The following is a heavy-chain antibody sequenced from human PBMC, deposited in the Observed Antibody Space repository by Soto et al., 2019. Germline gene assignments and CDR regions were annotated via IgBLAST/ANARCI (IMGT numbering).Heavy chain of an antibody. CDR2: IYHGLSI. CDR1: SGSFSGHY. Sequence: QVQLQQWGVGLLKPSETLSLTCAVYSGSFSGHYWSWIRQPPGKDLEWIGEIYHGLSIVYNPSLKSRVTISGDSSKNQFSLKLSSVTAADTAVYYCARHGGYFFDYWGQGTLVTVSS. J-gene: IGHJ4*02. CDR3: ARHGGYFFDY. V-gene: IGHV4-34*01. D-gene: IGHD3-16*01.